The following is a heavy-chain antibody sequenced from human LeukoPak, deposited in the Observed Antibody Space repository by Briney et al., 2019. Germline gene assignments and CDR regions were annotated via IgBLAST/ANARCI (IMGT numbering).Heavy chain of an antibody. D-gene: IGHD3-10*01. J-gene: IGHJ4*02. CDR1: VGSLSSSDYL. Sequence: SETLSLTCTVFVGSLSSSDYLWAWIRQPPGKGLELVGNIRYPGSTYYNPSLQSRVTISVDTSKNQFSLKLSSVTAADTAVYYCLRSHGAHWGQGTLVTVSS. CDR2: IRYPGST. CDR3: LRSHGAH. V-gene: IGHV4-39*01.